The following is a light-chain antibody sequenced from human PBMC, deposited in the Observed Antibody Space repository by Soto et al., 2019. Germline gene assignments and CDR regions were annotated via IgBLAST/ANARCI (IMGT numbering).Light chain of an antibody. CDR1: SSDVGGHNY. V-gene: IGLV2-14*01. J-gene: IGLJ3*02. Sequence: QSALTQPASVYGSPGQSIAISCTGTSSDVGGHNYVSWYQQRPGKAPELIIYDVTNRPSGVSNRFSGSKSGNTASLTISGLQAEDEADYYCCSYTVTTTRDGRVFGGGTKLTVL. CDR2: DVT. CDR3: CSYTVTTTRDGRV.